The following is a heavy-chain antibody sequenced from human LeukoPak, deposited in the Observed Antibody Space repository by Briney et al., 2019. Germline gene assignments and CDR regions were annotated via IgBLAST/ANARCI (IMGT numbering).Heavy chain of an antibody. V-gene: IGHV1-69*13. J-gene: IGHJ6*02. CDR2: IIPIFGTA. CDR3: ARATMVRGVGYYGMDV. CDR1: GGTFSSYA. D-gene: IGHD3-10*01. Sequence: SVKVSCKASGGTFSSYAFSWVQQAPGQGLEWMGGIIPIFGTANYAQKFQGRVTITADESTSTAYMELSSLRSEDTAVYYCARATMVRGVGYYGMDVWGQGTTVTVSS.